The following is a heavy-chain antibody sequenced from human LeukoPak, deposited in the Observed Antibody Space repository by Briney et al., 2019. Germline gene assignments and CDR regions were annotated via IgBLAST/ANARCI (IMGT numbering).Heavy chain of an antibody. CDR2: IYYSGST. D-gene: IGHD3-9*01. CDR3: ARDSLRYFDWLSSPYYMDV. CDR1: GGSISSSSYY. J-gene: IGHJ6*03. Sequence: SETLSLTCTVSGGSISSSSYYWGWIRQPPGKGLEWIGSIYYSGSTYYNPSLKSRVTISVDTSKNQFSLKLSSVTAADTAVYYCARDSLRYFDWLSSPYYMDVWGKGTTVTVSS. V-gene: IGHV4-39*07.